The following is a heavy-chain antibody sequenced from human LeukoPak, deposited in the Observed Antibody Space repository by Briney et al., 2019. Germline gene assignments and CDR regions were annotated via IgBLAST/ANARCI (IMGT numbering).Heavy chain of an antibody. CDR1: GGSISSGGYY. CDR3: ARDNRSISVTTPSYYYYGMDV. D-gene: IGHD4-17*01. V-gene: IGHV3-66*01. CDR2: IYSGGST. Sequence: ETLSLTCTVSGGSISSGGYYWSWIRQPPGKGLEWVSVIYSGGSTYYADSVKGRFTISRDNSKNTLYLQMNSLRAEDTAVYYCARDNRSISVTTPSYYYYGMDVWGQGTTVTVSS. J-gene: IGHJ6*02.